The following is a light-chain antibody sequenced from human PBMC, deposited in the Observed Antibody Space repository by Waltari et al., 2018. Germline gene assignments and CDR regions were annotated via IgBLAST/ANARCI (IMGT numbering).Light chain of an antibody. CDR2: EKT. V-gene: IGLV1-51*02. CDR1: RPNIGNTY. Sequence: QSVLTQPPSVSAAPGQRVTISCSAGRPNIGNTYVSWYRQFPGTAPKLLLYEKTERPSGIPGRFSGSKSGTSATLDITGLQAGDEADYYCGTWDSSLSGAVFGGGTHLTVL. J-gene: IGLJ7*01. CDR3: GTWDSSLSGAV.